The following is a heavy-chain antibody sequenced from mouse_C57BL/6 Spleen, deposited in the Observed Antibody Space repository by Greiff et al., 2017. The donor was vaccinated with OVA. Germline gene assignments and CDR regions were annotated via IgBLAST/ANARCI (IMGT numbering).Heavy chain of an antibody. CDR3: ARKSNSDAMDY. CDR2: INPSSGYT. V-gene: IGHV1-4*01. CDR1: GYTFTSYT. D-gene: IGHD2-5*01. Sequence: QVQLQHSGAELARPGASVKMSCKASGYTFTSYTMHWVKQRPGQGLEWIGYINPSSGYTKYNQKFKDKATLTADKSSSTAYMQLSSLTSEDSAVYYCARKSNSDAMDYWGQGTSVTVSS. J-gene: IGHJ4*01.